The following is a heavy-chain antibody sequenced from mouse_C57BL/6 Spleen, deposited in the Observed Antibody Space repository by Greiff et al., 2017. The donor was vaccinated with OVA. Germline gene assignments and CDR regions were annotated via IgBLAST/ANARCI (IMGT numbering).Heavy chain of an antibody. Sequence: EVQRVESEGGLVQPGSSMKLSCTASGFTFSDYYMAWVRQVPEKGLEWVANINYDGSSTYYLDSLKSRFIISRDNAKNILYLQMSSLKSEDTATYYCSSDRGDYPFYYAMDYWGQGTSVTVSS. CDR3: SSDRGDYPFYYAMDY. CDR2: INYDGSST. J-gene: IGHJ4*01. CDR1: GFTFSDYY. D-gene: IGHD2-4*01. V-gene: IGHV5-16*01.